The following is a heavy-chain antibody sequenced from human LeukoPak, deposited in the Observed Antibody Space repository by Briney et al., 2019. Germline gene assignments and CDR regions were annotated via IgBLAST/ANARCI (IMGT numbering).Heavy chain of an antibody. CDR1: GFTFSSYA. V-gene: IGHV3-23*01. D-gene: IGHD6-13*01. J-gene: IGHJ5*02. CDR2: ISGSGGST. Sequence: GGSLRLSCAASGFTFSSYAMSWVRQAPGKGLEWVSAISGSGGSTYYADSVKGRFTISRDNSKNTLYLQMNSLRAEDTAVYYCAKDRYSSSWYNWFDPWGQGTLVTVSS. CDR3: AKDRYSSSWYNWFDP.